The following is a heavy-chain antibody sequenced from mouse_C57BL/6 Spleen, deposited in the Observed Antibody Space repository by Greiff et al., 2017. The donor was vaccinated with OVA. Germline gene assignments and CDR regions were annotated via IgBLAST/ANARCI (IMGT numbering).Heavy chain of an antibody. J-gene: IGHJ3*01. CDR3: ATDYDYDGGFAY. D-gene: IGHD2-4*01. CDR2: IDPSDSYT. CDR1: GYTFTSYW. V-gene: IGHV1-69*01. Sequence: VQLQQPGAELVMPGASVKLSCKASGYTFTSYWMHWVKQRPGQGLEWIGEIDPSDSYTNYNQKFKGKSTLTVDKSSSTAYMQLSSLTSEDSAVYYCATDYDYDGGFAYWGQGTLVTVSA.